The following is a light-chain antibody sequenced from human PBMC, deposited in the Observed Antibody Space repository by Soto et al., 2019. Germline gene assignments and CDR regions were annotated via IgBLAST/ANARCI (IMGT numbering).Light chain of an antibody. CDR2: VNNDGRH. CDR1: SGHSSYA. V-gene: IGLV4-69*01. Sequence: QPVLTQSPSASASLGASVKLTCTLSSGHSSYAIAWHQQQPKKGPRFLMKVNNDGRHNKGDGIPDRFSGSSSGPERYLTISSLQSEDEADYYCQTWGSDIVVFGGGTKITVL. J-gene: IGLJ3*02. CDR3: QTWGSDIVV.